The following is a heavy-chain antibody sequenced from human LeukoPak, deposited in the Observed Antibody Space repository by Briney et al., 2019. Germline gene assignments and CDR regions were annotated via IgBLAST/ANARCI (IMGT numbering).Heavy chain of an antibody. J-gene: IGHJ3*02. CDR1: SGSISSFY. Sequence: SETLSLTCTVSSGSISSFYCSWIRQPPGKGLEWIGYTYYSGTTKYNPSLKSRVTISADTSKNQFSLKLRSLTAADTAVYYCARHLGVAVAADAFDIWGQGTMVTVSS. D-gene: IGHD6-19*01. V-gene: IGHV4-59*08. CDR3: ARHLGVAVAADAFDI. CDR2: TYYSGTT.